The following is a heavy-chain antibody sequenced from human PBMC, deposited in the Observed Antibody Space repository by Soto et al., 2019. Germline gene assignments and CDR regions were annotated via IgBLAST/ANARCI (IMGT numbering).Heavy chain of an antibody. D-gene: IGHD4-17*01. J-gene: IGHJ3*02. CDR1: GFTFTSSA. CDR3: AADGPPLRSPGAFDI. CDR2: IVVGSGNT. V-gene: IGHV1-58*01. Sequence: SVKVSCTASGFTFTSSAVQWVRQARGQRLEWIGWIVVGSGNTNYAQKFQERVTITRDMSTSTAYMELSSLRSEDTAVYYCAADGPPLRSPGAFDIWGQGTMVTVSS.